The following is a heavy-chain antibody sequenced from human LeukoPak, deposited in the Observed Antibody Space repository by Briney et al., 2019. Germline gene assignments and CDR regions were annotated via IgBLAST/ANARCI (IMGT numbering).Heavy chain of an antibody. CDR2: ISGSGDST. D-gene: IGHD3-10*01. J-gene: IGHJ4*02. CDR3: AKASRLLHGSGSYPGYFDY. V-gene: IGHV3-23*01. Sequence: GGSLRLSCAASGFTFSSYAMSWVRQAPGKGLEWVSSISGSGDSTYYADSVKGRFTISRDNSKNTLYLQMNSLRAEDTAVYYCAKASRLLHGSGSYPGYFDYWGQGTLVTVSS. CDR1: GFTFSSYA.